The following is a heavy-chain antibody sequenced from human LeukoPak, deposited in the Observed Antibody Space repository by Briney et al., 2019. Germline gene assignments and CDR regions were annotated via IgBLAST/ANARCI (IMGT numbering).Heavy chain of an antibody. V-gene: IGHV1-24*01. CDR1: GYSLTQLS. J-gene: IGHJ4*02. CDR2: FDPEDNQP. CDR3: ARVWGPPDIVVVVAATNLDY. D-gene: IGHD2-15*01. Sequence: ASVKVSCTVSGYSLTQLSMHWVRQAPGEGLEWLGGFDPEDNQPFYAQKLQGRVTMTTDTSTSTAYMELRSLRSDDTAVYYCARVWGPPDIVVVVAATNLDYWGQGTLVTVSS.